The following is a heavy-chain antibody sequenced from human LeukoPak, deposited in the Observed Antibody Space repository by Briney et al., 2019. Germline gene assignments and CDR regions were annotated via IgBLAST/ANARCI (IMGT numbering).Heavy chain of an antibody. D-gene: IGHD3-22*01. CDR2: IRYDGSNK. CDR3: ANAGSSGYPSDY. Sequence: PRGSLRLSCAASGFTFSSYGMHWVRQAPGKGLEWVAFIRYDGSNKYYADSVKGRFTISRDNSKNTLYLQMNSLRAEDTAVYYCANAGSSGYPSDYWGQGTLVTVSS. J-gene: IGHJ4*02. V-gene: IGHV3-30*02. CDR1: GFTFSSYG.